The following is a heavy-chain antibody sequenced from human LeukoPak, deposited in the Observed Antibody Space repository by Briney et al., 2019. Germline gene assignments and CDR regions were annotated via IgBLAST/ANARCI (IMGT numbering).Heavy chain of an antibody. V-gene: IGHV3-21*01. D-gene: IGHD3-10*01. J-gene: IGHJ4*02. CDR2: ISSSSSYI. CDR1: GFTFSSYS. Sequence: GGSLRLSCAASGFTFSSYSMNWVRQAPGKGLEWVSSISSSSSYIYYADSVKGRFTISRDNAKNSLYLQMNSLRAEDTAVYYCARDMVRGVISIDYWGQGALVTVSS. CDR3: ARDMVRGVISIDY.